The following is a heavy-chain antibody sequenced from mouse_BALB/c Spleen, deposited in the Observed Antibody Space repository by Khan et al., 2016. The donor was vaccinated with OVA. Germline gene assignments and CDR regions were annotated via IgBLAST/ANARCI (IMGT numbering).Heavy chain of an antibody. CDR1: GFSLTSYG. CDR2: IWGDGST. CDR3: ANPRDGYPDGRDY. Sequence: VELVESGPGLVAPSQSLSITCTVSGFSLTSYGVNWVRQAPGKGLEWLGVIWGDGSTNYHSALITRVTIPQDNSKSQVFLKLNSLQADDTATYYCANPRDGYPDGRDYWGQGTSVTVSS. J-gene: IGHJ4*01. V-gene: IGHV2-3*01. D-gene: IGHD2-3*01.